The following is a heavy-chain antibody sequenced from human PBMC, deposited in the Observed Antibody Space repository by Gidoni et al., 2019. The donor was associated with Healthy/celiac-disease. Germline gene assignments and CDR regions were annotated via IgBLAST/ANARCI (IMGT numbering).Heavy chain of an antibody. Sequence: QVQLQQWGAGLLKPSETLSLTCAVYGGSFSGYYWSWIRQPPGKGLEWIGEINHSGSTNYNPSLKSRVTISVDTSKNQFSLKLSSVTAADTAVYYCARGRYSGSYFRDWFDPWGQGTLVTVSS. D-gene: IGHD1-26*01. V-gene: IGHV4-34*01. CDR2: INHSGST. J-gene: IGHJ5*02. CDR1: GGSFSGYY. CDR3: ARGRYSGSYFRDWFDP.